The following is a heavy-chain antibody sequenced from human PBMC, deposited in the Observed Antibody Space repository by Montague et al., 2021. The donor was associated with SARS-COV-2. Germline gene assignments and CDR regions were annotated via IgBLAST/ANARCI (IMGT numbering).Heavy chain of an antibody. CDR2: IYYGGGI. Sequence: SETLSLTCTVSGGSMSDHCWSWIRQPPGKGLEWLAYIYYGGGIXSXASXXXRVTMSVDTSKNQFSLKLTSVTAADTAVYYCARAVSVRRAVNWFDPWGQGTLVTVSS. CDR3: ARAVSVRRAVNWFDP. V-gene: IGHV4-59*11. J-gene: IGHJ5*02. D-gene: IGHD3-10*01. CDR1: GGSMSDHC.